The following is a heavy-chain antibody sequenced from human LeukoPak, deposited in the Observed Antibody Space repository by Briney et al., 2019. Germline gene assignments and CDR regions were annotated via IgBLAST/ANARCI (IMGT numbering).Heavy chain of an antibody. D-gene: IGHD4-11*01. J-gene: IGHJ4*02. V-gene: IGHV3-33*06. CDR1: GFTFSHYG. CDR3: AKDAQRGFDYSNSLEY. Sequence: GGSLRLSCAASGFTFSHYGMHWVRQAPGKGLEWVAVIWNDGTNRYYGDSVKGRFTISRDDSKNTVYLQMNGLRAGGTAVYYCAKDAQRGFDYSNSLEYWGQGTLVTVSS. CDR2: IWNDGTNR.